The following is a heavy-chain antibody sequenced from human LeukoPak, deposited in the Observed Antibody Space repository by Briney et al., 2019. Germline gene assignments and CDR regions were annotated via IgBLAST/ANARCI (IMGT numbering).Heavy chain of an antibody. D-gene: IGHD1-7*01. CDR3: ARVLVNCNYGDFDY. V-gene: IGHV3-7*01. J-gene: IGHJ4*02. CDR1: GFTFSSYW. CDR2: IKQDGSEK. Sequence: GGSLRLSCAASGFTFSSYWMSWARQAPGKGLEWVANIKQDGSEKYYVDSVKGRFTISRDNAKNSLYLQMNSLRAEDTAVYYCARVLVNCNYGDFDYWGQGTLVTVSS.